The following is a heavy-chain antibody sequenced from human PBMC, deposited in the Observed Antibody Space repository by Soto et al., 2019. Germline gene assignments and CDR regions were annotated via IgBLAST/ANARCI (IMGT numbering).Heavy chain of an antibody. Sequence: ASVKVSCKASGGTFSSYAISWVRQAPGQGLEWMGGIIPIFGTANYAQKFQGRVTITADESTSTAYMELSSLRSEDTAVYYCATIFGVVSPGYSYYGMDVWGQGTTVTVSS. J-gene: IGHJ6*02. CDR1: GGTFSSYA. CDR3: ATIFGVVSPGYSYYGMDV. V-gene: IGHV1-69*13. D-gene: IGHD3-3*01. CDR2: IIPIFGTA.